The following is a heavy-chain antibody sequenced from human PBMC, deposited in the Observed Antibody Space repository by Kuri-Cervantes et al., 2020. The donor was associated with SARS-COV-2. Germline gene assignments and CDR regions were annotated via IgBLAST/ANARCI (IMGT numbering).Heavy chain of an antibody. CDR3: ARQRGGFLEWLLYYDY. CDR1: GGSISSSSYY. J-gene: IGHJ4*02. D-gene: IGHD3-3*01. Sequence: SETLSLTCTVSGGSISSSSYYWGWLRQPPGKGREWIGYLYYSGSSNYNPSLKSRVTISIATSKNQFSLKLSSVTAADTAVYYCARQRGGFLEWLLYYDYWGQGTLVTVSS. V-gene: IGHV4-39*01. CDR2: LYYSGSS.